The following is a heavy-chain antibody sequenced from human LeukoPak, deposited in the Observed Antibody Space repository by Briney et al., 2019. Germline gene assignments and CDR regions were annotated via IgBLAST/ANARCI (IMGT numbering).Heavy chain of an antibody. D-gene: IGHD4-11*01. V-gene: IGHV3-7*03. CDR3: AKDSDSNSDYDY. CDR1: GFTFSSYW. CDR2: IKQDGSEK. J-gene: IGHJ4*02. Sequence: GGSLRLSCAVSGFTFSSYWMSWVRQAPGRGLEWVANIKQDGSEKYYVDSVKGRFTISRDNAKNTLYLQMNSLRAEDTAVYYCAKDSDSNSDYDYWGQGTLVTVSS.